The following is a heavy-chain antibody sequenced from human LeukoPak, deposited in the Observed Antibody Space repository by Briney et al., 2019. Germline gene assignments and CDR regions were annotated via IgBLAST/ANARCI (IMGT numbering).Heavy chain of an antibody. CDR1: GFTFGDYI. D-gene: IGHD1-26*01. CDR3: TRDGSGMHYGMDV. CDR2: IRGKAYGGTT. Sequence: GGSLRLSCTASGFTFGDYIMSWVRQAPGKGLEWVGFIRGKAYGGTTEYAASVKGRFTISRDDSKSIAYLQVNSLKTEGTAVYYCTRDGSGMHYGMDVWGQGTTVTVSS. J-gene: IGHJ6*02. V-gene: IGHV3-49*04.